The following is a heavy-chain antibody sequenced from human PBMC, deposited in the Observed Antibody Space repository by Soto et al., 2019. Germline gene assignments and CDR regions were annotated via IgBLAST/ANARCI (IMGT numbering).Heavy chain of an antibody. J-gene: IGHJ2*01. Sequence: SVKVSCKASGGTFSSYAISWVRQAPGQGLEWMGGIIPIFGTANYAQKFQGRVTITADESTSTAYMELSSLRSEDTAVYYCARDSPYYYDSSGYYTTYWYFDLWGRGTLVTVSS. CDR3: ARDSPYYYDSSGYYTTYWYFDL. CDR2: IIPIFGTA. V-gene: IGHV1-69*13. D-gene: IGHD3-22*01. CDR1: GGTFSSYA.